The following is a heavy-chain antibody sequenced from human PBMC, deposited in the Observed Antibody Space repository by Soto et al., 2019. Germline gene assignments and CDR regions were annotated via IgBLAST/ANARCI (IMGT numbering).Heavy chain of an antibody. CDR3: ARNGHRDT. V-gene: IGHV3-48*03. CDR1: GFSFISYE. Sequence: LVESGGGLVPPGGSLRLSCTASGFSFISYEMNWVRQPPGKRLEWVSSISKSGDTRYYADSVKGRFTISRDNAKNSLFLQMDSLRPEDTGFYFCARNGHRDTWGQCTLVTVSS. CDR2: ISKSGDTR. J-gene: IGHJ1*01.